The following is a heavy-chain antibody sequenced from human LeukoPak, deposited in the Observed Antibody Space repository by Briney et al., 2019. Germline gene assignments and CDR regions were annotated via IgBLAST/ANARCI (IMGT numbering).Heavy chain of an antibody. CDR2: IIPIFGTA. V-gene: IGHV1-69*13. CDR1: GGTFSSYA. Sequence: SVKVSCKASGGTFSSYAISWVRQAPGQGLEWMGGIIPIFGTANYAQKFQGRVTITADESTSTAYMELSSLRSEDTAEYYCARESYDSHLDAFDIWGQGTMVTVSS. CDR3: ARESYDSHLDAFDI. D-gene: IGHD3-3*01. J-gene: IGHJ3*02.